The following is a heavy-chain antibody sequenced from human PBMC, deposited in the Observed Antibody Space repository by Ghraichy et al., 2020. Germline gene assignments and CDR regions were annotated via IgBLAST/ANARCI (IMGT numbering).Heavy chain of an antibody. Sequence: RGSLRLSCEASGFTFTTYWMGWVRQAPGKGLEWVANINQDGSEKYYADSVRGRFTISRDNARNSLYLQMNSLRAEDTAVYYCAREGSGGNCYSDWGQGTLVTVSS. CDR2: INQDGSEK. CDR1: GFTFTTYW. V-gene: IGHV3-7*03. CDR3: AREGSGGNCYSD. D-gene: IGHD2-15*01. J-gene: IGHJ4*02.